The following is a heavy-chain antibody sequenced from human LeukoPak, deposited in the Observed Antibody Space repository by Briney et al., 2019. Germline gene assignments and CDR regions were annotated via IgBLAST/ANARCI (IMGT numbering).Heavy chain of an antibody. D-gene: IGHD3-10*01. V-gene: IGHV3-30*18. CDR3: AKDRYYYGSGSPGWFDP. J-gene: IGHJ5*02. CDR1: GFTFSSYG. CDR2: ISYDGSNK. Sequence: GGSLRLSCAVSGFTFSSYGMHWVRQAPGKGLEWVAVISYDGSNKYYADSVKGRFTISRDNSKNTLYLQMNSLRAEDTAVYYCAKDRYYYGSGSPGWFDPWGQGTLVTVSS.